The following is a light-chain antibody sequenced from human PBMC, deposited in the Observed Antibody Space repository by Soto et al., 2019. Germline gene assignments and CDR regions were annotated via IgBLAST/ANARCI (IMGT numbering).Light chain of an antibody. CDR3: QHSHNLPIT. J-gene: IGKJ5*01. CDR1: QNINNY. V-gene: IGKV1-33*01. CDR2: DAS. Sequence: DIQMTQSPTSLYASVGDRVTITCRASQNINNYLNWFQQRPGKAPKLLIYDASILERGVPSRFSGSGSGTDFTFTISSLQPEDFATYFCQHSHNLPITFGQGTRLEI.